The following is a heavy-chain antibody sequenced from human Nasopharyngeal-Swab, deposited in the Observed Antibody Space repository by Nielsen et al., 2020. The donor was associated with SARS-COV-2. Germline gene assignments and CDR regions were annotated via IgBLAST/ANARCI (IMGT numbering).Heavy chain of an antibody. J-gene: IGHJ4*02. D-gene: IGHD5-18*01. CDR1: GYSFSDYF. CDR2: INPNSGGT. Sequence: ASVKVSCKASGYSFSDYFMEWIRQAPGQGLEWMGRINPNSGGTNYAQKFQGRVTMTRDTSLRTGTMELSGLRSDDTAVYLCSRVPRVGGYSYGYDYWGQGTLVTVSS. CDR3: SRVPRVGGYSYGYDY. V-gene: IGHV1-2*06.